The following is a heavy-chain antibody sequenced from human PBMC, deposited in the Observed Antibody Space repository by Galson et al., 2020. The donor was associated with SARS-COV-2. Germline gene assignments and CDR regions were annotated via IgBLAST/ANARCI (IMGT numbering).Heavy chain of an antibody. D-gene: IGHD6-13*01. Sequence: ASVKVSCKVSGYTLTELSMHWVRQAPGKGLEWMGGFDPEDGETISEQKFQGRVTMTEDTSTDTAYMELSSLRSEDTAVYYCATGPLTGYSSSWRNWFDPWGQGTLVTVSS. V-gene: IGHV1-24*01. CDR3: ATGPLTGYSSSWRNWFDP. CDR2: FDPEDGET. J-gene: IGHJ5*02. CDR1: GYTLTELS.